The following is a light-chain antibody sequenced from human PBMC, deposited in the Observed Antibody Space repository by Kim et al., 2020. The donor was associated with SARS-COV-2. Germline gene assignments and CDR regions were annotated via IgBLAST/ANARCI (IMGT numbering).Light chain of an antibody. CDR3: NSRESSANHWI. Sequence: SSELTQDPAVSVALGQTVRITCQGDSLRRSYATWYQQKPGQAPVLVVYGKNNRPSGIPDRFSGSYSGNTASLTITAAQPEDEADYYCNSRESSANHWIFGGGTQLTVL. V-gene: IGLV3-19*01. CDR1: SLRRSY. J-gene: IGLJ2*01. CDR2: GKN.